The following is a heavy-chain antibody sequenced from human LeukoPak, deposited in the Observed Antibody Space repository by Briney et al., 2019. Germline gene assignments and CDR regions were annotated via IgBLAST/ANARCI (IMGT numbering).Heavy chain of an antibody. CDR3: TRVHCSSGICYSFDS. J-gene: IGHJ4*02. V-gene: IGHV3-23*01. CDR1: EFTFSVSV. CDR2: SSSGVNT. D-gene: IGHD2-8*01. Sequence: PGGSLRLSCVASEFTFSVSVMSWVRQAPGRGLEWVSSSSGVNTYYAESVKGRFTISRDNSKNTLYLQMNSLTADDTAVYFCTRVHCSSGICYSFDSWGQGTQVTVSS.